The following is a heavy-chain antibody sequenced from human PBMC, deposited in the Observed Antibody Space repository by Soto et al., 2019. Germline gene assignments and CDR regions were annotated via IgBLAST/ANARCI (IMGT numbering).Heavy chain of an antibody. D-gene: IGHD6-13*01. CDR3: AKDKSSWPDDAFDI. CDR1: GFNFSNHA. V-gene: IGHV3-23*01. J-gene: IGHJ3*02. CDR2: ISGSGGTT. Sequence: VGSLRLSCTASGFNFSNHAMSWVRQAPGKGLEWVSVISGSGGTTYYADSVKGRFAISRDNSKNTLYLQMNSLRAEDTAVYYCAKDKSSWPDDAFDIWGQGTMVTVSS.